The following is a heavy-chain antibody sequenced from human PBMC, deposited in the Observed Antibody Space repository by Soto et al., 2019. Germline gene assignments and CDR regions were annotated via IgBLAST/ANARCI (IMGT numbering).Heavy chain of an antibody. CDR2: IYNGGIP. Sequence: SETLSLTCTVSGGSVISQYCIFIRHPSGKGLEWIGRIYNGGIPLIHPSLESRVALSLDTSKNQFSLTLSSVTAADTATYYCVSQDYDKSVYYFDYWGRGTLVTVSS. D-gene: IGHD3-22*01. J-gene: IGHJ4*02. CDR3: VSQDYDKSVYYFDY. V-gene: IGHV4-4*07. CDR1: GGSVISQY.